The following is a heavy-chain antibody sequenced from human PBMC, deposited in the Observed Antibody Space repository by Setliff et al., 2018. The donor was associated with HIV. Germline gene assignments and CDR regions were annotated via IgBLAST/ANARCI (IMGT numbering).Heavy chain of an antibody. J-gene: IGHJ4*02. Sequence: SVKVSCKASGGTFSSYAISWVRQAHGQGLEWMGGIIPILGIANYAQKFQGRVTLTADKSTSTAYMELSSLRSEDTAVYYCARGAIAVAGDFFDYWGQGTLVTVS. V-gene: IGHV1-69*10. CDR1: GGTFSSYA. CDR3: ARGAIAVAGDFFDY. D-gene: IGHD6-19*01. CDR2: IIPILGIA.